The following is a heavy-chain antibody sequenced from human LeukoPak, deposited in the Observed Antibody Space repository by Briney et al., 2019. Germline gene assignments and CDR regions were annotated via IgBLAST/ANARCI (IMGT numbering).Heavy chain of an antibody. V-gene: IGHV3-21*01. J-gene: IGHJ4*02. Sequence: GGSLRLSCAASGFTFSSYSMNWVRQAPGKGLEWVSSISGRNNYIYYADSVKGRFTISRDNAKNSLYLQMNGLRAEGTAVYYCARVPGDYWGQGTLVTVSS. CDR1: GFTFSSYS. CDR3: ARVPGDY. CDR2: ISGRNNYI.